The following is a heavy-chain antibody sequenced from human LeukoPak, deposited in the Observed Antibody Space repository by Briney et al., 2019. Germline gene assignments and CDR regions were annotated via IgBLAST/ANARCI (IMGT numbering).Heavy chain of an antibody. CDR3: ARHPFATPFDY. Sequence: SETLSLTCTVSGGSISDNYWSWIRQPPGKGLEWIGYAYYSGHTNYNSSLKSRVAMSLDTSKSQFSLRLSSVTAADTAVYFCARHPFATPFDYWGPGTLVTVSS. D-gene: IGHD2-15*01. J-gene: IGHJ4*02. CDR2: AYYSGHT. V-gene: IGHV4-59*08. CDR1: GGSISDNY.